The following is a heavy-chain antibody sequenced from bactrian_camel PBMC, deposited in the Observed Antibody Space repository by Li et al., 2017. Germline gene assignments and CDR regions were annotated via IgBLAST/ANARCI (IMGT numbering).Heavy chain of an antibody. V-gene: IGHV3S1*01. J-gene: IGHJ4*01. D-gene: IGHD6*01. CDR2: VNTGGTGP. Sequence: VQLVESGGGSVQAGGSLRLSCKASGYAITRHCMGWFRQAPGKAREGVASVNTGGTGPYYADSVKGRFTISQDTAKNSLYLQMNNLQPDNTATYYCAEGRGSRGEHCYSLNYWGQGTRVTVSS. CDR1: GYAITRHC. CDR3: AEGRGSRGEHCYSLNY.